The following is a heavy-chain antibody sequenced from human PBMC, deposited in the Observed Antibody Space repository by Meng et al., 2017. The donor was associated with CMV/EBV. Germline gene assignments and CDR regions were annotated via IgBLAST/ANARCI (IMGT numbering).Heavy chain of an antibody. CDR1: GGSISSSSYY. V-gene: IGHV4-39*07. Sequence: PPLQQSGPGLVKPSETLSLTCTVSGGSISSSSYYWGWIRQPPGKGLEWIGSIYYSGSTYYNPSLKSRVTISVDTSKNQFSLKLSSVTAADTAVYYCARDRRKTDYGGNSDDYWGQGTLVTVSS. CDR3: ARDRRKTDYGGNSDDY. J-gene: IGHJ4*02. D-gene: IGHD4-23*01. CDR2: IYYSGST.